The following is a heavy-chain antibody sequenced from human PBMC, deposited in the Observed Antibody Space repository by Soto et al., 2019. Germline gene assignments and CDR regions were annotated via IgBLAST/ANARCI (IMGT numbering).Heavy chain of an antibody. CDR2: ISSSSSYI. CDR1: GFTFSSYS. J-gene: IGHJ5*02. Sequence: PGGSLRLSCAASGFTFSSYSMNWVRQAPGKGLEWVSSISSSSSYIYYADSVKGRFTISRDNAKNSLYLQMNSLRAEDTAVYYCARDHRRWPQLRAANWFDPWGQGTLVTVSS. V-gene: IGHV3-21*01. CDR3: ARDHRRWPQLRAANWFDP.